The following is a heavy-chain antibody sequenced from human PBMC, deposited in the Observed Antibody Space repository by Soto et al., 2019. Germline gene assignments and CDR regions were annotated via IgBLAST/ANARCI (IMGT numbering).Heavy chain of an antibody. D-gene: IGHD2-15*01. J-gene: IGHJ4*02. CDR3: AKRRGAGGHFDY. CDR1: GFTFSSYA. CDR2: VSIGGST. Sequence: LRLSCAASGFTFSSYAMVWVRQGPGKGLEWVAVVSIGGSTHYADSVRGRFTISRDNSKNTLSLQMNSLTAEDTAVYFCAKRRGAGGHFDYWGQGALVTVSS. V-gene: IGHV3-23*01.